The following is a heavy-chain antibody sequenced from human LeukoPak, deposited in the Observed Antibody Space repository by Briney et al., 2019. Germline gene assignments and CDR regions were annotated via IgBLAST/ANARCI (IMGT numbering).Heavy chain of an antibody. Sequence: PGGSLRLSCAASGFTFSSYWMHWVRQAPGKGLVWVSRTNSDGSSTTYADSVKGRFTISRDNAKNTLYLQMNSLRAEDTAVYYCVRGSGWYYFDYWGQGTLVTVSS. J-gene: IGHJ4*02. CDR2: TNSDGSST. CDR3: VRGSGWYYFDY. CDR1: GFTFSSYW. D-gene: IGHD6-19*01. V-gene: IGHV3-74*01.